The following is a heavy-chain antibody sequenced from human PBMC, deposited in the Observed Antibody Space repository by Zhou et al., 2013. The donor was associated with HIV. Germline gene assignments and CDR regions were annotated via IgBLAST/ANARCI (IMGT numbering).Heavy chain of an antibody. J-gene: IGHJ4*02. CDR2: ISTYNGNT. D-gene: IGHD2-2*01. CDR1: GYTFTSYY. V-gene: IGHV1-18*04. CDR3: ARLGPPCSTSTCYYHFDY. Sequence: QVQLVQSGAEVKKPGASVKVSCKASGYTFTSYYMHWVRQAPGQGLEWMGWISTYNGNTNYAQKFQGRVTMTTDTSTTTAYMELRSLRSDDTALYYCARLGPPCSTSTCYYHFDYWGQGTVVTVSS.